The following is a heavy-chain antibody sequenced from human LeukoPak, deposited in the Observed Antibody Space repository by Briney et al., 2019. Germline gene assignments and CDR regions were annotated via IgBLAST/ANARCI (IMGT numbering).Heavy chain of an antibody. CDR3: TTESGKGGY. V-gene: IGHV3-15*01. J-gene: IGHJ4*02. Sequence: GGSLRLSCAASGFTFRNAWMSWVRQAPGKGLEWVGRFKSEVDGGTIDYAAPIKDRFTTSRDDSRNTLYLQMNSLKIEDTAVYFCTTESGKGGYWGQGTLVTVSS. CDR2: FKSEVDGGTI. D-gene: IGHD4-23*01. CDR1: GFTFRNAW.